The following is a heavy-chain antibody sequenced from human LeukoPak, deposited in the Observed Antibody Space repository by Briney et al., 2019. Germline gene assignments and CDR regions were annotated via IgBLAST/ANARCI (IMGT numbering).Heavy chain of an antibody. CDR1: GGSFSASY. D-gene: IGHD3-3*01. Sequence: SETLSLTCVVSGGSFSASYWSWIRQSPGKGLEWIGEIYHGGSTNYNPSHESRVTISGDTSKNQFSLKLSSVTAADTAVYYCARLAFLSGYYYFDYWGQGALVTVSS. CDR2: IYHGGST. J-gene: IGHJ4*02. V-gene: IGHV4-34*01. CDR3: ARLAFLSGYYYFDY.